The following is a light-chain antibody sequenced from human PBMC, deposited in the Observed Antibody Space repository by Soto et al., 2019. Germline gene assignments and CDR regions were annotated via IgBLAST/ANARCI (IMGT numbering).Light chain of an antibody. CDR1: QSISTY. J-gene: IGKJ1*01. V-gene: IGKV1-39*01. Sequence: DIQMTQSPSSLSASVGDRVTISCRASQSISTYLNWYQQKPGTAPKLLIYRASIVKSGVPPRFSGSGSGRAFTLTISGLRPEDIATYFCHHSYSSPPWTFGQGTKVEVK. CDR3: HHSYSSPPWT. CDR2: RAS.